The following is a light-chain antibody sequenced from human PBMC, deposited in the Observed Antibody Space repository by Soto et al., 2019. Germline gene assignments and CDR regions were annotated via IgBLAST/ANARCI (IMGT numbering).Light chain of an antibody. V-gene: IGKV1-5*03. CDR3: QHYTSYSEA. CDR1: QTISSW. J-gene: IGKJ1*01. Sequence: DIQMTQSPSTLSGSVGDRVTITCRASQTISSWLAWYQQKPGKAPKLLIYKASTLKSGVPSRFSGSGSGTEVTRTISSMKTDDSATYYCQHYTSYSEAFGQGTKVDI. CDR2: KAS.